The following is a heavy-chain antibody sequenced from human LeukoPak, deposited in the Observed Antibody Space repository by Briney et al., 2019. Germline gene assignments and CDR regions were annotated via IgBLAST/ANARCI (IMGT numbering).Heavy chain of an antibody. CDR1: GFPFSSYA. J-gene: IGHJ4*02. D-gene: IGHD2-2*01. CDR2: ISSSGSTI. CDR3: ARSIPAGNRR. Sequence: PGGSLRLSCAASGFPFSSYAMSWVRQAPGKGLEWVSYISSSGSTIDYADSVKGRFTISRDNAKNSLYLQMNSLRAEDTAVYYCARSIPAGNRRWGQGTLVTVSS. V-gene: IGHV3-48*04.